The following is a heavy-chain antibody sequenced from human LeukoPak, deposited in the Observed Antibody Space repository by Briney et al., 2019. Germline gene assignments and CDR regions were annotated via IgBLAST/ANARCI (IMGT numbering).Heavy chain of an antibody. CDR1: GIAFDKNA. CDR3: ANFKGKDGIKDHFDY. D-gene: IGHD5-24*01. V-gene: IGHV3-23*01. J-gene: IGHJ4*02. CDR2: ISHSGGAT. Sequence: GGSLRLSCAAFGIAFDKNAMSWVRQAPGKGLEWVSTISHSGGATHYADSVKGRFTISRDNSKNTVSLQMSSLRVEDTAVYYCANFKGKDGIKDHFDYWGQGTLVSVSS.